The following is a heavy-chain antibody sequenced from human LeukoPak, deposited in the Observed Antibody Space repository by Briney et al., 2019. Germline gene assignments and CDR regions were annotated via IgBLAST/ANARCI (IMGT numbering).Heavy chain of an antibody. CDR1: GYTLTELS. D-gene: IGHD1-26*01. J-gene: IGHJ2*01. Sequence: ASVKVSCKVSGYTLTELSMHWVRQAPGKGLEWMGGFDPEDGGTIYAQKFQGRVTMTEDTATDTAYMELSSLRSEDTAVYYCATLGRELWYFDLWGRGTLVTVSS. V-gene: IGHV1-24*01. CDR3: ATLGRELWYFDL. CDR2: FDPEDGGT.